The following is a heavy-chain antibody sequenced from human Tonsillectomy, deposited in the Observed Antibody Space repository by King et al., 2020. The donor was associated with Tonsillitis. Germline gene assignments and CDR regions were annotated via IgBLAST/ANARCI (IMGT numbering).Heavy chain of an antibody. CDR1: GFTFGDYP. J-gene: IGHJ4*02. Sequence: VQLVESGGGLEQPGRALRLSCATSGFTFGDYPMSWIRQAPGKGLEWIRFIRSKADGGTTEYAASVKGRFTISRDDSNSIDYLQMNSLITEDTGVYYCTRVMPYYNFVGVPPLAYWGQETLVTVSS. CDR3: TRVMPYYNFVGVPPLAY. V-gene: IGHV3-49*03. D-gene: IGHD3-3*01. CDR2: IRSKADGGTT.